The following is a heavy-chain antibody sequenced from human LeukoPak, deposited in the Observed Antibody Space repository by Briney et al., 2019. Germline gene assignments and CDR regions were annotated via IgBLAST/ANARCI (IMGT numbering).Heavy chain of an antibody. D-gene: IGHD2-21*02. V-gene: IGHV1-3*01. CDR2: IYGGNGNT. Sequence: ASVKVSCKASGYTFSDYAMHWVRQAPGQRFEWMGWIYGGNGNTKYSQKFQGRVSITRDTSASTVYMELSSLGSEDTAVYYCARGWGGDCYHVHWGQGALVTVSS. J-gene: IGHJ4*02. CDR3: ARGWGGDCYHVH. CDR1: GYTFSDYA.